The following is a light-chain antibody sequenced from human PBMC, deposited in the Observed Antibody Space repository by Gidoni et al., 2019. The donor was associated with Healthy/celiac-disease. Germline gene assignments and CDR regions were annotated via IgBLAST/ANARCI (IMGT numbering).Light chain of an antibody. V-gene: IGKV3-20*01. J-gene: IGKJ2*01. CDR3: QQYET. CDR2: GAS. CDR1: QSVSSSY. Sequence: ELVLTQSPCTLSLSPGETATLSCRASQSVSSSYLAWYHQKPGQAPRLLIYGASSRATGLPDRFSGSWSGTDFTLTISRLEPEDFAVYYCQQYETFGQVTKLEIK.